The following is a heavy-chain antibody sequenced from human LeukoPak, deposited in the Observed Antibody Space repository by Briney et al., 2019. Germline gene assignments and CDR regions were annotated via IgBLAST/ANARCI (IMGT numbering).Heavy chain of an antibody. J-gene: IGHJ4*02. Sequence: SETLSLTCTVSGASISSYYYNWIRQTAGRGLEWIGRLYISGSTDYNPSLKSRVTISVDTSNNQFSLNLNSVTAADTAVYFCARDLSGGLYFDYWGQGVLVTVSS. CDR1: GASISSYY. D-gene: IGHD3-10*01. CDR2: LYISGST. CDR3: ARDLSGGLYFDY. V-gene: IGHV4-4*07.